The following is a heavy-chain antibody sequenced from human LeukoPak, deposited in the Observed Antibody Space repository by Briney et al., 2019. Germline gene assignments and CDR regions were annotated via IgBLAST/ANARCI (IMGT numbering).Heavy chain of an antibody. Sequence: GGSLRLSCAASGFTFDDYGMSWVRQAPGKGLEWVSAIGTAGDTYYPGSVKGRFTISRENAKNSLYLQMNSLRAGDTAVYYCARVGYSYGSAGMDVWGQGTTVTVSS. CDR2: IGTAGDT. J-gene: IGHJ6*02. D-gene: IGHD5-18*01. CDR1: GFTFDDYG. CDR3: ARVGYSYGSAGMDV. V-gene: IGHV3-13*01.